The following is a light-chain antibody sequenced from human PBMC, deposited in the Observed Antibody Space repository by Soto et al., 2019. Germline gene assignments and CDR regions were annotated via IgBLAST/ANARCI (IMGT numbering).Light chain of an antibody. CDR3: SSDAGGNNI. CDR1: SSDVGGYNY. J-gene: IGLJ1*01. V-gene: IGLV2-8*01. Sequence: QSALTQPPSASGSPGQSVTISCTGTSSDVGGYNYVSWYQQHPGKVPKLMVYEVNKRPSGVPDRFSGSKSGNTASLTVSGLKAEDEADYYCSSDAGGNNIFGTGTKLTVL. CDR2: EVN.